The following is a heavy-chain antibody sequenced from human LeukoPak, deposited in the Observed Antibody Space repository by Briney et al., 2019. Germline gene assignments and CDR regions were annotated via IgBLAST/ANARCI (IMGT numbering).Heavy chain of an antibody. Sequence: ASETLSLTCTVSDGSFNFYFWHWIRQPPGKGLDWIGEIDNRGSTQYNPSLRSRVTISVDTSRDQFSLELTSVTAADTAVYFCARDSHSGFQWGQGTLVTVSS. V-gene: IGHV4-34*01. J-gene: IGHJ4*02. CDR2: IDNRGST. CDR3: ARDSHSGFQ. CDR1: DGSFNFYF. D-gene: IGHD3-10*01.